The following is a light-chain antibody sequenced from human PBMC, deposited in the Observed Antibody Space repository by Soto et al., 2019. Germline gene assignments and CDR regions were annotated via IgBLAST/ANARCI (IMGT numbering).Light chain of an antibody. CDR1: QTISTL. Sequence: DIQMTQSPSTLYASVGDRVTITCRASQTISTLLAWYQQRPGKAPNLLIYKASSLESGVPSRFSGSGSGTEFTLTISSLQPDDFANYFCQQYRTYPWTFGQGTKVEV. V-gene: IGKV1-5*03. J-gene: IGKJ1*01. CDR3: QQYRTYPWT. CDR2: KAS.